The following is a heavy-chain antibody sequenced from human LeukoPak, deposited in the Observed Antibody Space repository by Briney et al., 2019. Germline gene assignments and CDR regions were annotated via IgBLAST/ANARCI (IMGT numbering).Heavy chain of an antibody. Sequence: ASVKVSCKAFGHSLSNYGLNWVRQVPGQGLEWMGWINTNTGNPMYAQGFTGRFVFSLDTSVSTAYLQISSLKAEDTAVYYCATWIFFRDCSGGTCYNWGQGTLVTVSS. V-gene: IGHV7-4-1*02. CDR2: INTNTGNP. D-gene: IGHD2-15*01. J-gene: IGHJ4*02. CDR1: GHSLSNYG. CDR3: ATWIFFRDCSGGTCYN.